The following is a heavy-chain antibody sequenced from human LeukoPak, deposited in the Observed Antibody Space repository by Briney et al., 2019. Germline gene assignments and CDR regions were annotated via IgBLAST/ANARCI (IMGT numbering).Heavy chain of an antibody. CDR3: ARAYPYYDFWSGYYSGGYYFDY. CDR1: GFTFSSYG. Sequence: GSLRLSCAASGFTFSSYGMHWVRQAPGKGLEWVAVIWYDGSNKYYADSVKGRFTISRDNSKNTLYLQVNSLRAEDTAVYYCARAYPYYDFWSGYYSGGYYFDYWGQGTLVTVSS. CDR2: IWYDGSNK. V-gene: IGHV3-33*01. J-gene: IGHJ4*02. D-gene: IGHD3-3*01.